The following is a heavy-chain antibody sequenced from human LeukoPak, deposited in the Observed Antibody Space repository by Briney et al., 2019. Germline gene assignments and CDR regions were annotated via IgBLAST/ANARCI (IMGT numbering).Heavy chain of an antibody. CDR1: GFTFDDYG. CDR3: ARGHSSGYYLGAY. D-gene: IGHD3-22*01. CDR2: INWNGGST. Sequence: PGGSLRLSCAASGFTFDDYGMSWVRQAPGKGLEWVSGINWNGGSTGYADSVKGRFIISRDNAKNSLYLQMNSLRVEDTALYYCARGHSSGYYLGAYWGQGILVTVSS. V-gene: IGHV3-20*04. J-gene: IGHJ4*02.